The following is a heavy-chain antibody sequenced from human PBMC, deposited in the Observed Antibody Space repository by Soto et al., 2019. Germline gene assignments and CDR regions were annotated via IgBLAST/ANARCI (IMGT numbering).Heavy chain of an antibody. Sequence: ASVKVSCKASGYTFTGYYMHWVRQAPGQGLEWMGWINPNSGGTNYAQKIQGWVTMTRDTSISTAYMELSRLRSDDTAVYYCARGTSGEGYSYALYYYYGMDVWGQGTTVTVSS. J-gene: IGHJ6*02. CDR2: INPNSGGT. CDR1: GYTFTGYY. V-gene: IGHV1-2*04. D-gene: IGHD5-18*01. CDR3: ARGTSGEGYSYALYYYYGMDV.